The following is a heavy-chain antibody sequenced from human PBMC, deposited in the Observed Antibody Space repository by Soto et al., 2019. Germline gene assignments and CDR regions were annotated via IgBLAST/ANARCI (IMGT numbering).Heavy chain of an antibody. V-gene: IGHV4-30-4*02. D-gene: IGHD6-13*01. CDR3: ARGGYSSTWSNLLDRSGLDV. Sequence: PSETLSLTCSVSGGTISSGYYYWSWIRQPPGKGLEWIGNIYYSGNTYYNPALKSRRIISIDTSKNQYSLKVGSVTSANTDVYYCARGGYSSTWSNLLDRSGLDVWGQGTTVTVSS. J-gene: IGHJ6*02. CDR2: IYYSGNT. CDR1: GGTISSGYYY.